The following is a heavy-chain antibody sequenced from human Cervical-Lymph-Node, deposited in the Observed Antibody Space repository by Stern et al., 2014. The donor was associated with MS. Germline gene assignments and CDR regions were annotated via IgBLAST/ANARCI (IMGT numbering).Heavy chain of an antibody. J-gene: IGHJ4*02. CDR1: GGSISSGSYY. CDR3: ARESRY. V-gene: IGHV4-61*02. Sequence: QVQLQESGPGLVKPSQTLSLTCTVSGGSISSGSYYWSWIRQPAGKGLEWIGRIYTSGSTNYNPSLKSRVNISVDTSKNQFPLKLSSVTAADTAVYYCARESRYWGQGTLVTVSS. CDR2: IYTSGST.